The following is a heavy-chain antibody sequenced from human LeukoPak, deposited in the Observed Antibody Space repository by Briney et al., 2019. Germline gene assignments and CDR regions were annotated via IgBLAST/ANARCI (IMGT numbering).Heavy chain of an antibody. D-gene: IGHD6-13*01. V-gene: IGHV3-48*03. CDR3: AKASAGQQLASSNDY. CDR2: ISSSGSSK. J-gene: IGHJ4*02. Sequence: GSLRLSCEAPGFTFSSYEMTWVRQAPGKGLEWIAYISSSGSSKYYADSVKGRFTISRDNSKNTLYLQMKSLRVEDTAIYYCAKASAGQQLASSNDYWGQGTLVTVSS. CDR1: GFTFSSYE.